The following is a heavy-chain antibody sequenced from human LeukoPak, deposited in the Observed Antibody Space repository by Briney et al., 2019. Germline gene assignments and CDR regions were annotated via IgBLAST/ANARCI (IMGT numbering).Heavy chain of an antibody. CDR2: ISYDGSKK. CDR3: AKDRVDTFNWFDP. CDR1: GFTFRSYG. D-gene: IGHD5-18*01. J-gene: IGHJ5*02. V-gene: IGHV3-30*18. Sequence: GGSLRLSCAASGFTFRSYGMHWVRQAPGKGLEWVAVISYDGSKKYYADFVKGRFTISRDNSKHTLYLQMNSLRAEDTAVYYCAKDRVDTFNWFDPWGQGTLVTVSS.